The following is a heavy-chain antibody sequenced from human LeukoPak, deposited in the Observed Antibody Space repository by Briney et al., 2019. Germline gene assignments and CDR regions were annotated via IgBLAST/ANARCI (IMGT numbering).Heavy chain of an antibody. Sequence: SETLSLTCTVSGGSISSYYWSWIRQPPGKGMEWNGYIYTSGSTNYNPSLKSRVTISVDTSKNQFSLNLSSVTAADTAVYYCARHWGTSSTDYYYYYMDVWGKGTTVTVSS. CDR3: ARHWGTSSTDYYYYYMDV. J-gene: IGHJ6*03. CDR2: IYTSGST. V-gene: IGHV4-4*09. CDR1: GGSISSYY. D-gene: IGHD2-2*01.